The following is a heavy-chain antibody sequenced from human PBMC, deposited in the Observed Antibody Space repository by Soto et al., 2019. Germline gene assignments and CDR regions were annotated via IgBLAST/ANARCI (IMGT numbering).Heavy chain of an antibody. D-gene: IGHD3-22*01. CDR2: ISSSSSTI. Sequence: GGSLRLSCAASGFTFSSYSMNWVRQAPGKGLEWVSYISSSSSTIYYADSVKGRFTISRDNAKNSLYLQMNSLRDEDTAVYYCASWYYYDSSGYYGSHYYYGMDVWGQGTTVTVSS. J-gene: IGHJ6*02. CDR3: ASWYYYDSSGYYGSHYYYGMDV. CDR1: GFTFSSYS. V-gene: IGHV3-48*02.